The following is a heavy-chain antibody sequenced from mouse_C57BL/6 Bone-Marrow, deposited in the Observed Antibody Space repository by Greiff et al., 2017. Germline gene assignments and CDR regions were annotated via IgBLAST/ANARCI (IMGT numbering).Heavy chain of an antibody. CDR3: AIELTGVDY. Sequence: VQLQQPGAELVKPGASVKLSCKASGYTFTSYWMHWVKQRPGLGLEWIGMIHPNSGSTNYNEKFKSKATLTVDKSSSTAYMQLSSLTSEDSAIYYCAIELTGVDYWGQGTTLTVSS. J-gene: IGHJ2*01. CDR1: GYTFTSYW. V-gene: IGHV1-64*01. D-gene: IGHD4-1*01. CDR2: IHPNSGST.